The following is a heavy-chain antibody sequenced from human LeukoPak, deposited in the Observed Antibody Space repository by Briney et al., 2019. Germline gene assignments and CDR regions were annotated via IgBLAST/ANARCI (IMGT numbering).Heavy chain of an antibody. Sequence: PSQNLSLTCTVSGGSISSGDYYWSWIRQPPGKGLEWIGYIYYSGSTYYNPSLKSRVTISVDTSKNQFSLKLSSVTAADTAVYYCARVLRLYSSSWYSWFDPWGQGTLVTVSS. V-gene: IGHV4-30-4*01. J-gene: IGHJ5*02. CDR1: GGSISSGDYY. D-gene: IGHD6-13*01. CDR3: ARVLRLYSSSWYSWFDP. CDR2: IYYSGST.